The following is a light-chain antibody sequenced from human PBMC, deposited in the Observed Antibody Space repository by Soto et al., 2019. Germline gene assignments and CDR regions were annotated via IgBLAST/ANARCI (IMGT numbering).Light chain of an antibody. CDR1: QHVSDH. CDR3: QQSYSAPQT. J-gene: IGKJ1*01. V-gene: IGKV1-39*01. Sequence: TLMTEAPASLSASARDRVTIICRASQHVSDHITWYQQKPGRAPKLLIHAQTNWERGIPSRFTGCRSGTAFTLTITSLQVEDFATYYCQQSYSAPQTFGQGTKVDIK. CDR2: AQT.